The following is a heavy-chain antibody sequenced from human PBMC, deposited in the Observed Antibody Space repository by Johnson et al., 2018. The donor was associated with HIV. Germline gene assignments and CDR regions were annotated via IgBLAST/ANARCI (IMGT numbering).Heavy chain of an antibody. J-gene: IGHJ3*02. CDR3: ASSRDGYKGDNAFDI. D-gene: IGHD5-24*01. CDR2: ISYDGSNS. Sequence: QVQLVESGGGVVQPGRSLRPSCAASGFTFSSYGMHWVRQAPGKGLEWVALISYDGSNSYYADSVKGRFTISRNTSKNTLYLQMNSLRAEDTALYYCASSRDGYKGDNAFDIWGQGTMVTVSS. CDR1: GFTFSSYG. V-gene: IGHV3-30*03.